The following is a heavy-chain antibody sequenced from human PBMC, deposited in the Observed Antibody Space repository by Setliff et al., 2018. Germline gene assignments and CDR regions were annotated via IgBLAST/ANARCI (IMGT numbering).Heavy chain of an antibody. CDR1: GWSFSGYY. Sequence: SETLSLTCAVYGWSFSGYYWSWIRQPPGKGLELIGEINHTGSTNYNPSLKSRVTISVDTSKNQFSLRLSSVTAADTAVYYCARGYCNSAGCFFAGWFDPWGQGTLVTVSS. CDR3: ARGYCNSAGCFFAGWFDP. CDR2: INHTGST. V-gene: IGHV4-34*01. D-gene: IGHD2-2*01. J-gene: IGHJ5*02.